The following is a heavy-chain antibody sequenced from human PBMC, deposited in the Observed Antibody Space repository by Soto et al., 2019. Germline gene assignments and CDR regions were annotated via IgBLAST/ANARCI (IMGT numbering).Heavy chain of an antibody. V-gene: IGHV1-3*01. D-gene: IGHD3-9*01. CDR2: INAGNGNT. Sequence: ASVKVSCKASGYTFTSYAMHWVRQAPGQRLEWLGWINAGNGNTKYSQKFQGRVTITRDTSASTASMELSSLRSEDTAAYHCAGNIFFDYWGQGPLVTVSS. CDR1: GYTFTSYA. CDR3: AGNIFFDY. J-gene: IGHJ4*02.